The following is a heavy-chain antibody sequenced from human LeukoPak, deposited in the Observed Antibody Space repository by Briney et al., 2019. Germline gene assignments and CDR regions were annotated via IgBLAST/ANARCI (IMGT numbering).Heavy chain of an antibody. D-gene: IGHD6-6*01. J-gene: IGHJ4*02. Sequence: GGSLRLSCAASGFTFSSYGMHWVRQAPGKGLEWVAVIWYDGSNKYYADSVKGRFTISRDNSKNTLYLQMNSLRAEDTAVYYCARVHSSSPSDYWGQGTLVTVSS. V-gene: IGHV3-33*01. CDR3: ARVHSSSPSDY. CDR2: IWYDGSNK. CDR1: GFTFSSYG.